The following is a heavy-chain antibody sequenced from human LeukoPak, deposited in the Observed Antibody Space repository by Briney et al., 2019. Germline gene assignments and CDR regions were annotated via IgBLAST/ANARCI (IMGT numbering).Heavy chain of an antibody. V-gene: IGHV3-20*04. J-gene: IGHJ5*01. CDR1: GFTFDDYG. Sequence: PGGSLRLSCAASGFTFDDYGMSWVRQAPGKGLEWVSGINWNGGSTGYADSVKGRFTISRDNVKNSLYLQMNSLRAEDTALYYCARDRTGYSSSWYDCWGQGTLVTVSS. CDR3: ARDRTGYSSSWYDC. CDR2: INWNGGST. D-gene: IGHD6-13*01.